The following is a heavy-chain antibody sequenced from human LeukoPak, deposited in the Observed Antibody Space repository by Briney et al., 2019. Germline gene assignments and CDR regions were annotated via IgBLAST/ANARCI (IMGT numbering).Heavy chain of an antibody. D-gene: IGHD6-19*01. CDR3: APGYTSGTRIDY. V-gene: IGHV3-21*01. J-gene: IGHJ4*02. Sequence: GRSLRLSCAASGFTFSAFSMNWVRQAPGKGLEWVSAISSSSSDIYYTDSVKGRFTISRDNANNFLYLQVSSLRAEDTAVYYCAPGYTSGTRIDYWGKGTLVSVS. CDR1: GFTFSAFS. CDR2: ISSSSSDI.